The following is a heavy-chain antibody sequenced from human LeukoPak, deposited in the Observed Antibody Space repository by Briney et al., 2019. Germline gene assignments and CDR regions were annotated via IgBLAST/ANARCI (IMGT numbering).Heavy chain of an antibody. Sequence: SETLSLTCTVSGGSISSSSYSWGWIRQPPGKGLEWIGSIYYSGTTYYNPSLKVRVTISVDTSKIQFSLKLSSVAATDTAVYFCARLRFDFWSGYTHPYFDYWGQGTLVTVSS. CDR3: ARLRFDFWSGYTHPYFDY. V-gene: IGHV4-39*01. CDR1: GGSISSSSYS. J-gene: IGHJ4*02. D-gene: IGHD3-3*01. CDR2: IYYSGTT.